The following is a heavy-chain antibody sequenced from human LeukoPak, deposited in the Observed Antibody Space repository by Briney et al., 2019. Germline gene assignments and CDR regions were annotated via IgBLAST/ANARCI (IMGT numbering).Heavy chain of an antibody. D-gene: IGHD2-2*01. CDR1: GYTFTSYG. CDR3: ARSDAGGDIVVVPAAPRDAFDI. CDR2: ISDYNDNT. J-gene: IGHJ3*02. V-gene: IGHV1-18*01. Sequence: SVKVSCKASGYTFTSYGISWVRQAPGQGLEWRGWISDYNDNTNYAQKLQGRATMTTDTSTSTAYMELRSLRSDDTAVYYCARSDAGGDIVVVPAAPRDAFDIWGQGTMVTVSS.